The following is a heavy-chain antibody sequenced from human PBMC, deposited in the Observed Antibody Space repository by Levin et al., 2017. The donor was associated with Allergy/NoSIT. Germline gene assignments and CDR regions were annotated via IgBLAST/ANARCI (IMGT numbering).Heavy chain of an antibody. D-gene: IGHD7-27*01. CDR2: ISANNGNT. CDR1: GYNFNSYG. Sequence: ASVKVSCKASGYNFNSYGISWVRQAPGQGLEWVAWISANNGNTNYAQKFQGRVTMTTDTSTSTAYMELRSLRSDDTAVYYCARDHDTGVAFEFWGQGTLVTVSS. V-gene: IGHV1-18*01. J-gene: IGHJ4*02. CDR3: ARDHDTGVAFEF.